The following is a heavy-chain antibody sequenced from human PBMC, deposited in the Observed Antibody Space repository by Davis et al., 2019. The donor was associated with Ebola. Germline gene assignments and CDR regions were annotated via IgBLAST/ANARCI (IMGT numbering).Heavy chain of an antibody. CDR2: IYYSGST. CDR1: GGSISSGGYY. V-gene: IGHV4-39*01. J-gene: IGHJ4*02. D-gene: IGHD6-19*01. CDR3: ARGARYRSAWYDY. Sequence: SETLSLTCTVSGGSISSGGYYWSWIRQPPGKGLEWIGSIYYSGSTYYNPSLKSRVTISVDTSKNQFSLNLISVTAADTAVYYCARGARYRSAWYDYWGQGTLVFVSS.